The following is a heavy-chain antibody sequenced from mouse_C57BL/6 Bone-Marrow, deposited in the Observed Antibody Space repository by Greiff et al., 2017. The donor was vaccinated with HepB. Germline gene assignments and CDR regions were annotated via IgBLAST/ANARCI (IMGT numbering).Heavy chain of an antibody. CDR3: ASQNPITDYFDY. D-gene: IGHD1-3*01. CDR2: IDPSDSYT. Sequence: QVQLQQPGAELVMPGASVKLSCKASGYTFTSYWMHWVKQRPGQGLEWIGEIDPSDSYTNYNQKFKGKSTLTVDKSSSTAYMQLSSLTSEDSAVYYCASQNPITDYFDYWGQGTTLTVSS. V-gene: IGHV1-69*01. J-gene: IGHJ2*01. CDR1: GYTFTSYW.